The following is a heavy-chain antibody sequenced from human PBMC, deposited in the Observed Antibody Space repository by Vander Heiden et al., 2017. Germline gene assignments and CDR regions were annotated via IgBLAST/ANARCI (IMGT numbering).Heavy chain of an antibody. V-gene: IGHV3-30-3*01. Sequence: QVQLVESGGGVVQPGRSLRRSCAASGFTFSSYAMHWVRQAPGKGLEWVAVISYDGSNKYYADSVKGRFTISRDNSKNTLYLQMNSLRAEDTAVYYCARALRPMIVVVMDYWGQGTLVTVSS. D-gene: IGHD3-22*01. J-gene: IGHJ4*02. CDR2: ISYDGSNK. CDR1: GFTFSSYA. CDR3: ARALRPMIVVVMDY.